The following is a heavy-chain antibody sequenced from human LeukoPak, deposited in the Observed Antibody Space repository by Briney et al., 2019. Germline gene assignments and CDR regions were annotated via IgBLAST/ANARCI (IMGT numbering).Heavy chain of an antibody. Sequence: SETLALTCTVSDGSISSSSYYWGWIRQPPGKGLEWIGSIYYSGSTYYNPSLKSRVTISVDTSKNQFSLKLSSVTAADTAVYYCARGVGNWNYVNRDYYYYYMDVWGKGTTVTVSS. J-gene: IGHJ6*03. V-gene: IGHV4-39*01. CDR1: DGSISSSSYY. CDR2: IYYSGST. CDR3: ARGVGNWNYVNRDYYYYYMDV. D-gene: IGHD1-7*01.